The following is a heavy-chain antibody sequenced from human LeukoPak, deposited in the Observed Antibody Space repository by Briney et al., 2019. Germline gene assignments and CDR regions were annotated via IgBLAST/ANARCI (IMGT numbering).Heavy chain of an antibody. CDR3: AELGITMIGGV. CDR1: GFNFTGYW. Sequence: PGGSLRLSCAGSGFNFTGYWMHWVRQAPGKGLEWISRLYSDGRSLTYADSVMGRFTISRDNAKNMLYLQMNSLRAEDTAVYYCAELGITMIGGVWGKGTTVTISS. V-gene: IGHV3-74*03. CDR2: LYSDGRSL. D-gene: IGHD3-10*02. J-gene: IGHJ6*04.